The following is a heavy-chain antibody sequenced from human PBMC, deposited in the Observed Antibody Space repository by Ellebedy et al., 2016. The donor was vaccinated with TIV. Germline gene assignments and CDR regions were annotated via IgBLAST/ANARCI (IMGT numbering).Heavy chain of an antibody. CDR2: IYYSGST. CDR3: ASSGTIWGSYSPAYGMDV. V-gene: IGHV4-59*01. Sequence: MPGGSLRLSCTVSGGSISSYYWSWIRQPPGKGLEWIGYIYYSGSTNYNPSLKSRVTISVDTSKNQFSLKLSSVTAADTAVYYCASSGTIWGSYSPAYGMDVWGQGTTVTVSS. J-gene: IGHJ6*02. CDR1: GGSISSYY. D-gene: IGHD3-16*01.